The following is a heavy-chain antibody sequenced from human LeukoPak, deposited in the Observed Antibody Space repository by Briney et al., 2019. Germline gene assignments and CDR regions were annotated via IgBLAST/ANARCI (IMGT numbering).Heavy chain of an antibody. J-gene: IGHJ4*02. V-gene: IGHV3-23*01. D-gene: IGHD3-10*01. CDR1: GFTFSSYA. Sequence: GGSLRLSCVASGFTFSSYAMSWVRQAPGKGLEWVSAMSGSGGSTYYTDSVKGRFTISRDNSKNTLYLQMNSLRAEDTAVYYCAKGVQRSLLWFGESIDYWGQGTLVTVSS. CDR2: MSGSGGST. CDR3: AKGVQRSLLWFGESIDY.